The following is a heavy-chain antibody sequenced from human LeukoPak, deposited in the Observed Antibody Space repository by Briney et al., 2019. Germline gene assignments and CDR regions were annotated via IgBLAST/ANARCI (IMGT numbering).Heavy chain of an antibody. D-gene: IGHD3-10*01. CDR3: ATMVRGTNYFDY. Sequence: GGSLRLSCAASGFTFDDYAMHWVRQAPGKGLEWVSGISWNSGSIGYADSVKGRFTISRDNAKNSLYLQMNSLRTEDTALYYCATMVRGTNYFDYWGQGTLVTVSS. CDR2: ISWNSGSI. CDR1: GFTFDDYA. J-gene: IGHJ4*02. V-gene: IGHV3-9*01.